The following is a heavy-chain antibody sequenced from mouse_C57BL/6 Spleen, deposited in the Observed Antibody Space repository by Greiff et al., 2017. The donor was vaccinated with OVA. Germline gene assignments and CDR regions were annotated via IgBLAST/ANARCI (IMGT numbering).Heavy chain of an antibody. CDR2: ISSGGSYT. CDR3: ARHGVTTGSFDY. V-gene: IGHV5-6*02. CDR1: GFTFSSYG. D-gene: IGHD2-3*01. Sequence: DVKLVESGGDLVKPGGSLKLSCAASGFTFSSYGMSWVRQTPDKRLEWVATISSGGSYTYYPDSVKGRFTISRDNAKNTLYLQMSSLKSEDTAMYYCARHGVTTGSFDYWGQGTTLTVSS. J-gene: IGHJ2*01.